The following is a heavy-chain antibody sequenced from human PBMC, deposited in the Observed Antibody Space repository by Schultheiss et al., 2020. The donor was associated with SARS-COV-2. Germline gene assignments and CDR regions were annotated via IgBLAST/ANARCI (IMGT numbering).Heavy chain of an antibody. J-gene: IGHJ6*02. D-gene: IGHD3-3*01. CDR2: IYYSGST. V-gene: IGHV4-59*12. CDR1: GGSISSYY. Sequence: SETLSLTCTVSGGSISSYYWSWIRQPPGKGLEWIGYIYYSGSTNYNPSLKSRVTMSVDTSKNQFSLKLSSVTAADTAVYYCARLSAYGMDVWGQGTTVTVSS. CDR3: ARLSAYGMDV.